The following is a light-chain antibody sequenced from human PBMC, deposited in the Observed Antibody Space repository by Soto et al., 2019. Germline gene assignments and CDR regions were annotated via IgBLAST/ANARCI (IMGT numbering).Light chain of an antibody. Sequence: IQMTQPPSSLSASLGDRVTITCRARQRITTYLNWYQQKPGNAPKLLITTSGTLQRGVPSRFSGSGSGTDFTLTITSRQREDFATYFCQQTYSTPYTFGQGTKLEIK. CDR1: QRITTY. CDR3: QQTYSTPYT. J-gene: IGKJ2*01. V-gene: IGKV1-39*01. CDR2: TSG.